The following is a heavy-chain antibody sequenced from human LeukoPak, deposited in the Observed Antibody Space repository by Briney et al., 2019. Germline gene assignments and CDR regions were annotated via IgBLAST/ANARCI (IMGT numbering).Heavy chain of an antibody. CDR3: ARDKDGSGSSSTD. D-gene: IGHD6-6*01. Sequence: ASVKVSCKASGYTFTGYYMHWVRQAPGQGLEWMGWINPNSGGTNYAQKVQGRVTMTRDTSISTAYMELSRLRSDDTAVYYCARDKDGSGSSSTDWGQGTLVTVSS. V-gene: IGHV1-2*02. CDR2: INPNSGGT. CDR1: GYTFTGYY. J-gene: IGHJ4*02.